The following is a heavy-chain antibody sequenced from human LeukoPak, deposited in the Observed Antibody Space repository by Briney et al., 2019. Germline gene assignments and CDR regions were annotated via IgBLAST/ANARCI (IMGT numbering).Heavy chain of an antibody. CDR2: INPNSGGT. CDR3: ARTRALGPYGSGSYSDY. V-gene: IGHV1-2*06. J-gene: IGHJ4*02. Sequence: APVKVSCKASGYTFTGYYMHWVRQAPGQGLEWMGRINPNSGGTNYAQKFQGRVTMTRDTSISTAYMELSRLRSDDTAVYYCARTRALGPYGSGSYSDYWGQGTLVTVSS. D-gene: IGHD3-10*01. CDR1: GYTFTGYY.